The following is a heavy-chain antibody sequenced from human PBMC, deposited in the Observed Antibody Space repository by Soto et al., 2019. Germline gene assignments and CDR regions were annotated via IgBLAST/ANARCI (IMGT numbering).Heavy chain of an antibody. V-gene: IGHV3-7*01. CDR2: IKQDGSEK. J-gene: IGHJ6*03. Sequence: GGSLRLSCAASGFTFSSYWMSWVRQAPGKGLEWVANIKQDGSEKYYVDSVKGRFTISRDNAKNSLYLQMNSLRAEDTAVYYCARASADLGYCSGGSCWGYYYYMDVWGKGTTVTVSS. CDR1: GFTFSSYW. CDR3: ARASADLGYCSGGSCWGYYYYMDV. D-gene: IGHD2-15*01.